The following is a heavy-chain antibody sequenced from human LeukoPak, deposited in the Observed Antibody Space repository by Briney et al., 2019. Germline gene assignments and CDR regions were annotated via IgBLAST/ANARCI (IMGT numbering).Heavy chain of an antibody. CDR3: ARGPPPDFDC. J-gene: IGHJ4*02. Sequence: SETLPLTCTVSGGSISNYYWSWIRQPAGKGLEWIGRIYSSGSTDYNPSLKSRVTMSVDTSKNQFSLNLRSVTAADTAVYYCARGPPPDFDCWGQGTLVTVSS. V-gene: IGHV4-4*07. CDR1: GGSISNYY. CDR2: IYSSGST.